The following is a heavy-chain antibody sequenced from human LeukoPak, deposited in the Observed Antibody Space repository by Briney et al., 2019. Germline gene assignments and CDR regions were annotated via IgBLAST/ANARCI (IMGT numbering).Heavy chain of an antibody. CDR1: GFTFSSYW. Sequence: GGSLRLSCAASGFTFSSYWMSWVRQAPGMGLGWVANINQDGNKKYYVDSVRGRFTISRDNAKNSLYLQMNGPRAEDTAVYYCARDLIWDGDPDGRDFWGQGTLVSVSS. CDR2: INQDGNKK. V-gene: IGHV3-7*01. D-gene: IGHD3-10*01. CDR3: ARDLIWDGDPDGRDF. J-gene: IGHJ4*02.